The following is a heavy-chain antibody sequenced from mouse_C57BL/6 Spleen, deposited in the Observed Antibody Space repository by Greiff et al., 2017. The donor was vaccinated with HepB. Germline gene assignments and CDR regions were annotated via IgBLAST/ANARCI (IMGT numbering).Heavy chain of an antibody. Sequence: EVQGVESGGGLVKPGGSLKLSCAASGFTFSSYAMSWVRQTPEKRLEWVATISDGGSYTYYPDNVKGRFTISRDNAKNNLYLQMSHLKSEDTAMYYCARDGGGSWDGYFDYWGQGTTLTVSS. V-gene: IGHV5-4*01. J-gene: IGHJ2*01. CDR3: ARDGGGSWDGYFDY. D-gene: IGHD4-1*01. CDR2: ISDGGSYT. CDR1: GFTFSSYA.